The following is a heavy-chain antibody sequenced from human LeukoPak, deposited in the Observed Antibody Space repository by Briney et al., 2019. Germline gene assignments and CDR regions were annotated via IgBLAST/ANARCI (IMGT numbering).Heavy chain of an antibody. J-gene: IGHJ4*02. V-gene: IGHV4-38-2*01. CDR1: GYSISSGYY. CDR3: ARMTEGGGDCLLENDY. Sequence: PSETLSLXCAVSGYSISSGYYWGWIRQPPGKGLEWIGSIYHSGSTYYNPSIKSRVTISVDTSKHSFYLQVSSVTAADTAVYYWARMTEGGGDCLLENDYWGQGTLVTVSS. D-gene: IGHD2-21*01. CDR2: IYHSGST.